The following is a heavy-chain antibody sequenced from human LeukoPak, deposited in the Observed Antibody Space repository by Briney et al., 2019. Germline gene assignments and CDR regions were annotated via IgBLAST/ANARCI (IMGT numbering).Heavy chain of an antibody. J-gene: IGHJ4*02. CDR2: ISYDGSNE. V-gene: IGHV3-30-3*01. CDR3: ARSITIVRGLPDY. D-gene: IGHD3-10*01. CDR1: GFTFSGFV. Sequence: PGRSLRLSCAASGFTFSGFVMHWVRQAPGKGLEWVTVISYDGSNEYYADSVKGRFTISRDNSKNTLSLQMNSLRAEDTAVYYCARSITIVRGLPDYWGQGTLVTVSS.